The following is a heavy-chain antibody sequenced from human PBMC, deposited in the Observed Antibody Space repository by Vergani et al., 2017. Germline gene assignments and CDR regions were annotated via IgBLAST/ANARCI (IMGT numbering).Heavy chain of an antibody. CDR2: ISYDGSYK. Sequence: QVQLVESGGGVVQPGRSLRLSCAASGFTFSTYDMHWVRRAPGRGLEWVSVISYDGSYKYYADSVKDRFTISRDNSKNTLYLQMNSLRAEDTAVYYCAKVPGSTKTSFDYWGQGTLVTVSS. D-gene: IGHD2-2*01. V-gene: IGHV3-30*18. CDR1: GFTFSTYD. CDR3: AKVPGSTKTSFDY. J-gene: IGHJ4*02.